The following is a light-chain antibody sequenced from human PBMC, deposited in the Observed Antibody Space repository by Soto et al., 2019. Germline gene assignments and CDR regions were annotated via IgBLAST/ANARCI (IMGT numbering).Light chain of an antibody. J-gene: IGLJ3*02. Sequence: QSALTQPASVSGSPGQSITISCTGTSSDIGGYNYVSWYQQHPGKAPKLMIYEVTNRPSRVSNRFSGSKSGNTASLTISGLQAEDEVDYYCSSYTSSSTHWMFGGGTKLTAL. CDR2: EVT. V-gene: IGLV2-14*01. CDR3: SSYTSSSTHWM. CDR1: SSDIGGYNY.